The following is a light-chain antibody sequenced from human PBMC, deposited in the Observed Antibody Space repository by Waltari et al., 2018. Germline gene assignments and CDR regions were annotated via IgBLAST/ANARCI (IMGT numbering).Light chain of an antibody. CDR2: DVS. Sequence: QSALPQPASVSGSPGQSLTIACTGTSRDVGGYHFVSWYQPHPGKAPKHLIYDVSYRPSGVSNRFSGSKSANTAFLTISGLQAEDEGEYHCGSYSSSNPLVFGGGTKLTVL. V-gene: IGLV2-14*03. CDR1: SRDVGGYHF. J-gene: IGLJ2*01. CDR3: GSYSSSNPLV.